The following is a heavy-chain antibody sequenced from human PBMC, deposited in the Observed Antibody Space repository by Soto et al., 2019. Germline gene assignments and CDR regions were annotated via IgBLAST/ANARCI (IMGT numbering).Heavy chain of an antibody. J-gene: IGHJ4*02. CDR2: INPNSGGT. CDR1: GYTFTDYY. V-gene: IGHV1-2*02. Sequence: QVQLVQSGAEVKKPGASVKVSCKASGYTFTDYYIHWVRQAPGQGLEWMGWINPNSGGTNYAQKFQGRVTMTGDTSISTAYMELSSLRSDDTAVYFCAGVGRSGWYTPFDYWGQGILVTVSS. D-gene: IGHD6-19*01. CDR3: AGVGRSGWYTPFDY.